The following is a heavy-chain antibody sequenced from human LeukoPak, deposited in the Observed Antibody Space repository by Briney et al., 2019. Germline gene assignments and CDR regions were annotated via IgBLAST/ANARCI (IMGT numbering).Heavy chain of an antibody. Sequence: PSETLSLTCTVSGGSISSYYWSWIRQPPGKGLEWIGYIYYSGSTNYNPSLKSRVTISVDTSKNQFPLKLSSVTAADTAVYYCAREAPYFDYWGQGTLVTVSS. CDR2: IYYSGST. CDR3: AREAPYFDY. V-gene: IGHV4-59*01. J-gene: IGHJ4*02. CDR1: GGSISSYY.